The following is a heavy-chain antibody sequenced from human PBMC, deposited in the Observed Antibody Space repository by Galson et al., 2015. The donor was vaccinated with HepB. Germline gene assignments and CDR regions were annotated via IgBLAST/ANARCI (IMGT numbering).Heavy chain of an antibody. CDR1: GFTFDDYT. Sequence: SLRLSCAASGFTFDDYTMHWVRQIPGKGLEWVSLISWDGGSTYYAESVKGRFIISRDNSRNSLYLRMNRLRTEDTAFYYCTEDMEGYFDYWGQGTLVTVSS. V-gene: IGHV3-43*01. J-gene: IGHJ4*02. CDR3: TEDMEGYFDY. D-gene: IGHD3-3*01. CDR2: ISWDGGST.